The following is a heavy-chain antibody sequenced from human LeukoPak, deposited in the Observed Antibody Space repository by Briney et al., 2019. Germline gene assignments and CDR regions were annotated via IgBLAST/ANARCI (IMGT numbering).Heavy chain of an antibody. CDR3: ARDAAAPYYYDSSGYSGGFY. CDR2: ISSSSSYI. J-gene: IGHJ4*02. V-gene: IGHV3-21*01. CDR1: GFTFSSYS. D-gene: IGHD3-22*01. Sequence: GGSLRLSCAASGFTFSSYSMNWVRQAPGKGLEWVSSISSSSSYIYYADSVKGRFTISRDNAKNPLYLQMNSLRAEDTAVYYCARDAAAPYYYDSSGYSGGFYWGQGTLVTVSS.